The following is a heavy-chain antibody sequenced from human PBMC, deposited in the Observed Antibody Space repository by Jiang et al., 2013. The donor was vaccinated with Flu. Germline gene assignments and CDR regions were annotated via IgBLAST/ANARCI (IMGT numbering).Heavy chain of an antibody. CDR1: GGTFSNYA. Sequence: GAEVKKPGSSVKVSCKASGGTFSNYAISWVRQAPGQGLEWMGGIITIFGITDYAQNFQGRVTITADKSTSTAYMELSSLRSEDTAVYYCAKGGGYYRFDYWGQGTLVTVSS. D-gene: IGHD3-22*01. V-gene: IGHV1-69*17. CDR2: IITIFGIT. J-gene: IGHJ4*02. CDR3: AKGGGYYRFDY.